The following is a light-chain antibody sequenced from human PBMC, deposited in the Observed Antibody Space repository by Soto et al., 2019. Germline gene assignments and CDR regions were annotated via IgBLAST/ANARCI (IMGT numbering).Light chain of an antibody. Sequence: DIQLTQSPSFLSASVGDRVTISCRASQGISSYLAWYQHKPGKAPNLLISAASTLQSGVPSRFSGSGSGTDFTLTISSLEPEDFAVYYCQQHADWPLTFGGGTKVDIK. CDR3: QQHADWPLT. V-gene: IGKV1-9*01. CDR1: QGISSY. J-gene: IGKJ4*01. CDR2: AAS.